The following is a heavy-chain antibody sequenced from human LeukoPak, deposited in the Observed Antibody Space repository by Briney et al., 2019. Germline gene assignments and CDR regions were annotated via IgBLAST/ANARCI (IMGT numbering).Heavy chain of an antibody. J-gene: IGHJ4*02. Sequence: GESLKISCKGSGYSFTSYWIGWVRQMPGKGLEWMGIIYPGDSDTRYSPPFQGQVTISADKSISTAYLQWSSLKASDTAMYYCARTVLRYFDWSPAGGFDYWGQGTLVTVSS. CDR2: IYPGDSDT. CDR3: ARTVLRYFDWSPAGGFDY. D-gene: IGHD3-9*01. V-gene: IGHV5-51*01. CDR1: GYSFTSYW.